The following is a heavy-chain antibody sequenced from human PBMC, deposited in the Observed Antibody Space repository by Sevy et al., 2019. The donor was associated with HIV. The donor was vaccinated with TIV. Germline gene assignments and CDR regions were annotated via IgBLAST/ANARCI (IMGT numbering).Heavy chain of an antibody. CDR2: IKQDGSEK. CDR1: GFTFSTYW. D-gene: IGHD6-19*01. Sequence: GGSLRLSCAASGFTFSTYWMTWVRQAPGKGLEWVAKIKQDGSEKNYLDSVRGRFTISRDNAKNSLYLQMNSLRAEDTAVYYCAGSIGWFPGDWGQGTLVTVSS. V-gene: IGHV3-7*03. J-gene: IGHJ4*02. CDR3: AGSIGWFPGD.